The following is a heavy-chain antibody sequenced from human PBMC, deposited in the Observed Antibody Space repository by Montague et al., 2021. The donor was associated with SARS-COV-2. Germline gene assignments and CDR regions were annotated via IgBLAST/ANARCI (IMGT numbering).Heavy chain of an antibody. J-gene: IGHJ6*03. CDR2: IHHGGST. CDR3: ARLGDGVVPSPILGVGPYYSYYYMDV. V-gene: IGHV4-34*01. CDR1: GGSFSTYS. Sequence: SETLSLTCAVHGGSFSTYSWNWIRQPPGKGLEWIGEIHHGGSTNHNPSLKSRVTISADTSKNQFSLKLTSVAAADTAVYYCARLGDGVVPSPILGVGPYYSYYYMDVLGKGTTVTVSS. D-gene: IGHD3-10*01.